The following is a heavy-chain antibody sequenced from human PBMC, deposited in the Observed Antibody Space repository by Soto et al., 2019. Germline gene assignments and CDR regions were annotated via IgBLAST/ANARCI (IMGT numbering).Heavy chain of an antibody. D-gene: IGHD2-2*01. CDR2: IYYSGST. CDR1: GGSISGSSYY. Sequence: QLHLQESGPGLVKPSETLSLTCTVSGGSISGSSYYWGWIRQPPGKGLEWIGGIYYSGSTYYNPSLTSRVAISVDTSKNQFSLKLSSVTAVDTALYYCARLDYTTSCSYWGQGTLVTVSS. V-gene: IGHV4-39*01. J-gene: IGHJ4*02. CDR3: ARLDYTTSCSY.